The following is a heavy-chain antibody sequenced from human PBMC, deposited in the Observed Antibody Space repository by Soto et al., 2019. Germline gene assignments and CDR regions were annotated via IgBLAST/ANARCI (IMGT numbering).Heavy chain of an antibody. CDR2: ISYDGSNK. CDR3: ARDTGTRYCSSTSCSATHYYYYGMDV. Sequence: GGSLRLSCAASGFTFSSYGMHWVRQAPGKGLEWVAVISYDGSNKYYADSVKGRFTISRDNSKNTLYLQMNSLRAEDTAVYYCARDTGTRYCSSTSCSATHYYYYGMDVWGQGTTVTVSS. V-gene: IGHV3-30*03. J-gene: IGHJ6*02. CDR1: GFTFSSYG. D-gene: IGHD2-2*01.